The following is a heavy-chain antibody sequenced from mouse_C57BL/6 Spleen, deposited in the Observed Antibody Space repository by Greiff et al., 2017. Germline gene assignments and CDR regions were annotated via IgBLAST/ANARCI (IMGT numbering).Heavy chain of an antibody. CDR2: NYPGDGDT. V-gene: IGHV1-82*01. CDR1: GYAFRSSW. D-gene: IGHD2-2*01. CDR3: ARLGLPFYYFDY. Sequence: QVQLQQSGPELVKPGASVKISCKASGYAFRSSWMNWVKQRPGKGLEWIGRNYPGDGDTNYNGKFKGKATLTADKSSSTAYMQLSSLTSEDSAVYFCARLGLPFYYFDYWGQGTTLTVSS. J-gene: IGHJ2*01.